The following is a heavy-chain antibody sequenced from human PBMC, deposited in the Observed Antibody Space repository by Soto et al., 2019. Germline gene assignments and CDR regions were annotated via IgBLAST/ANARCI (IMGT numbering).Heavy chain of an antibody. D-gene: IGHD3-22*01. V-gene: IGHV3-21*01. CDR2: ISSSGTFK. J-gene: IGHJ5*02. CDR3: ARDDLYDSTGYDS. CDR1: GFTFRDFT. Sequence: EVPLVESGGGLVKPGGSLRLSCAASGFTFRDFTMNWVRQAPGKGLEWVSSISSSGTFKYYADSLGGRFTISRDNAKNSLYLQLNSLRGEDTAIYYCARDDLYDSTGYDSWGQGTLVTV.